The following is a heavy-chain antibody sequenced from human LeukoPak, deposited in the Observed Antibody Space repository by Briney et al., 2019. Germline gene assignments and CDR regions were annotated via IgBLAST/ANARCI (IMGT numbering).Heavy chain of an antibody. Sequence: PSETLSLTCTVSGGSISSYYWSWIGQPAGKGLEWIWRIYTSGSTNYNPSLKTRVTMSVDTSKKPFSLKLSSVTAADTAVYYCGSSGGGDDFWTWGQGTMVTVSS. D-gene: IGHD3-3*01. V-gene: IGHV4-4*07. CDR1: GGSISSYY. CDR2: IYTSGST. CDR3: GSSGGGDDFWT. J-gene: IGHJ3*01.